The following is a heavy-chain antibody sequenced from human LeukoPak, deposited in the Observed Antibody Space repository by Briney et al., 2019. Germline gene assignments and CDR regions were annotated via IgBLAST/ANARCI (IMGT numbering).Heavy chain of an antibody. V-gene: IGHV4-59*11. CDR1: RGSISSHY. Sequence: SETLSLTCTVSRGSISSHYWNWIRQPPGRGLEWIGFIYYSGSTNYNPSLKSRVTISVDTSKNQFSLKLSPVTAADTAVYYCARSPGYYDGTNYYSGDFDYWGQGTLVTVSS. CDR2: IYYSGST. J-gene: IGHJ4*02. D-gene: IGHD3-22*01. CDR3: ARSPGYYDGTNYYSGDFDY.